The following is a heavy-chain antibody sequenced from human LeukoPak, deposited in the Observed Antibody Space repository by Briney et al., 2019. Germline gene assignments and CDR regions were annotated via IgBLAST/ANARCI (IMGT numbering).Heavy chain of an antibody. CDR1: GFTFSSYA. Sequence: GRPLRLSCAASGFTFSSYAMHWVRQAPGKGLEWVAVISYDGSNKYYADSVKGRFTISRDNSKNTLYLQMNSLRAEDTAVYYCHLWSGYDADYWGQGTLVTVSS. J-gene: IGHJ4*02. CDR2: ISYDGSNK. CDR3: HLWSGYDADY. D-gene: IGHD3-3*01. V-gene: IGHV3-30-3*01.